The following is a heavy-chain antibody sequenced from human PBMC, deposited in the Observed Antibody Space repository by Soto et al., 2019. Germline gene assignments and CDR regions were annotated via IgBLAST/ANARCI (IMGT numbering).Heavy chain of an antibody. CDR3: ASPDQFYSSSAGFDY. V-gene: IGHV1-2*02. Sequence: ASVKVSCKASGYSFTGYYMHWVRQAPGQGLEWMGWINPNSGGTNYAQKFQGRVTMTRDTPISTAYMELSRLRSDDTAVYYCASPDQFYSSSAGFDYWGQGTLVTVSS. D-gene: IGHD6-6*01. CDR1: GYSFTGYY. CDR2: INPNSGGT. J-gene: IGHJ4*02.